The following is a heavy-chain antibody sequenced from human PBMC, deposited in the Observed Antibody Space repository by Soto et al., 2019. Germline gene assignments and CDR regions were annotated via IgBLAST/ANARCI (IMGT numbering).Heavy chain of an antibody. J-gene: IGHJ6*03. CDR1: GGSIISYI. CDR2: SIPIQGRA. D-gene: IGHD2-21*01. V-gene: IGHV1-69*02. CDR3: AKSLVFVDHAYMDV. Sequence: SVTVSCKTSGGSIISYICTWVRQDNGQGLEWMGRSIPIQGRADYALKFQDRVTITADRSTQTVYMELRSLRPEDTALYYCAKSLVFVDHAYMDVWGKGTTVTVSS.